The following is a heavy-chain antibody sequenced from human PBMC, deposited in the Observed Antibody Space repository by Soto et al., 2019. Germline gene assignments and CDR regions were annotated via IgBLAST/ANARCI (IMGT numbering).Heavy chain of an antibody. CDR1: GFTFTSSA. CDR3: AAVPSYYGDSLFDY. J-gene: IGHJ4*02. Sequence: GASVKVSCKASGFTFTSSAMQWVRQARGQRLEWIGWIVVGSGNTNYAQKFQERVTITRDMSTSTAYMELGSLRSEDTAVYYCAAVPSYYGDSLFDYWGQGTLVTVSS. CDR2: IVVGSGNT. D-gene: IGHD4-17*01. V-gene: IGHV1-58*02.